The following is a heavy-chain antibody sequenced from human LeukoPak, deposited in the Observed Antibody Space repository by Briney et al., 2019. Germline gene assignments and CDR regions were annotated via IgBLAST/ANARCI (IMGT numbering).Heavy chain of an antibody. J-gene: IGHJ1*01. D-gene: IGHD3-22*01. Sequence: GSLRLSCAASGFTFSRYWMHWVRQAPGKGLVWVSRIKSDGSTNYADSVKGRFTISRDNAKNTVSLQMNSLRVEDTGVYYCSRAPAEIGGYYPEYFRHWGQGTLVTVSS. V-gene: IGHV3-74*01. CDR3: SRAPAEIGGYYPEYFRH. CDR1: GFTFSRYW. CDR2: IKSDGST.